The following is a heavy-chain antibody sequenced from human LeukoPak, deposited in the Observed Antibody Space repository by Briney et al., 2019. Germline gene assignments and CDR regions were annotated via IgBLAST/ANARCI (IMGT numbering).Heavy chain of an antibody. J-gene: IGHJ4*02. Sequence: GASVKVSCKASGYTFAGYYMHWVRQAPGQGLEWMGWINPNSGTTNSAQKFQGRVTMTRGTSISTAYMELSRLRSDDTAVYYCALATLSGDVLDYWGQGTLVTVSS. CDR2: INPNSGTT. CDR3: ALATLSGDVLDY. CDR1: GYTFAGYY. D-gene: IGHD3-10*01. V-gene: IGHV1-2*02.